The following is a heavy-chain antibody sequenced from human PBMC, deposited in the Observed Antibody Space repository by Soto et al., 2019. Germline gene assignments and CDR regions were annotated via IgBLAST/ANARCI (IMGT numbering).Heavy chain of an antibody. CDR3: ASSYLQGDYVGY. CDR2: IYPGDSDT. CDR1: GYSFTNYW. V-gene: IGHV5-51*01. D-gene: IGHD2-21*01. Sequence: GESLKISCKASGYSFTNYWIGWVRQMPGKGPEWMGLIYPGDSDTRYSPSFQGQVTISADKSISTAYLQWRSLKASDTAKYYCASSYLQGDYVGYWGQGTLVTVSS. J-gene: IGHJ4*02.